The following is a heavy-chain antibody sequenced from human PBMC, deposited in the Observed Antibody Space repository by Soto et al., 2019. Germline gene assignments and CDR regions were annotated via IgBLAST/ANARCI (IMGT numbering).Heavy chain of an antibody. Sequence: ASVKVSCKVSGYTLTELSMHWVRQAPGKGLEWMGGFDPEDGETIYAQKFQGRVTMTEDTSTDTAYMELSSLRSEDTAVYYCAIDSSWVYTAMAGYYGMDVWGQGTTVTVSS. V-gene: IGHV1-24*01. J-gene: IGHJ6*02. D-gene: IGHD5-18*01. CDR2: FDPEDGET. CDR3: AIDSSWVYTAMAGYYGMDV. CDR1: GYTLTELS.